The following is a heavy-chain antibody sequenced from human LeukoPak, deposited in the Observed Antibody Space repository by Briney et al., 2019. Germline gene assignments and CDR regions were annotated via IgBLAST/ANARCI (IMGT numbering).Heavy chain of an antibody. CDR3: ARVEREMATIDY. CDR1: GGSISSYY. J-gene: IGHJ4*02. CDR2: IYYSGST. D-gene: IGHD5-24*01. V-gene: IGHV4-59*01. Sequence: PSETLSLTCTVSGGSISSYYWSWIRQPPGKGLEWIGYIYYSGSTNYNPSLKSRVTISVDTSKNQFSLKLSSVTAADTAVYYCARVEREMATIDYWGQGTLVTVSS.